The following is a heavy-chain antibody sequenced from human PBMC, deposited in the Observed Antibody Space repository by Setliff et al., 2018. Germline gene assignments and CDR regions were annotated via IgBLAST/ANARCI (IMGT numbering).Heavy chain of an antibody. CDR1: GYSFSNFW. V-gene: IGHV5-51*01. CDR2: IYPGDSDT. D-gene: IGHD5-18*01. J-gene: IGHJ4*02. CDR3: ARRDPSVDTAMVYFDY. Sequence: GESLKISCKGSGYSFSNFWIGWVRQMPGKGLEWMGIIYPGDSDTRYSPSFQGQVTISADKSISTAYLQWSSLKASDTAMYYCARRDPSVDTAMVYFDYWGQGALVTVSS.